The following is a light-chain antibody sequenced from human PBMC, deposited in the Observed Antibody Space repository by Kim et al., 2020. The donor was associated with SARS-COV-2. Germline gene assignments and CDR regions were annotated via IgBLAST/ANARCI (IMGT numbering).Light chain of an antibody. J-gene: IGKJ2*01. CDR3: QQRSTWYA. CDR2: DAS. Sequence: LSLSPGERATLSCRASQSVSRYLAWYQQNPGQAPRLLISDASNRATGIPARFSGSGSGTDFTLTISSLEPEDFAVYYCQQRSTWYAFGQGTKLEI. CDR1: QSVSRY. V-gene: IGKV3-11*01.